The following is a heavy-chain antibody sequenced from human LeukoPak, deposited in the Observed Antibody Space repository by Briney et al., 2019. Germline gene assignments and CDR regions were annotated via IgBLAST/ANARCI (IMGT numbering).Heavy chain of an antibody. Sequence: GGSLRLSCAASGFTFSSYWMSWVRQAPGKGLEWVANIKQDGSEKYYVDSVKGRFTISRDNAKNSLYLQMNSLRAEDTAVYYCARGTIAAAGYYYFDYWGQGTLVAVSS. CDR2: IKQDGSEK. CDR3: ARGTIAAAGYYYFDY. V-gene: IGHV3-7*04. J-gene: IGHJ4*02. CDR1: GFTFSSYW. D-gene: IGHD6-13*01.